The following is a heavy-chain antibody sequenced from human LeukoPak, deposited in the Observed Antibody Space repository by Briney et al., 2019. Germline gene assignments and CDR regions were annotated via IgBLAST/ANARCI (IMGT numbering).Heavy chain of an antibody. CDR3: ARDAYGGNSWGWFDP. D-gene: IGHD4-23*01. V-gene: IGHV4-59*12. CDR2: IFYTGFT. Sequence: SETLSLTCTVSDGSISDSYWSWIRQSPGKGLEWIGYIFYTGFTHHNPSLESRVTISVDTSKKQFSLRLNSVTAADTAVYYCARDAYGGNSWGWFDPWGQGTLVTVSS. CDR1: DGSISDSY. J-gene: IGHJ5*02.